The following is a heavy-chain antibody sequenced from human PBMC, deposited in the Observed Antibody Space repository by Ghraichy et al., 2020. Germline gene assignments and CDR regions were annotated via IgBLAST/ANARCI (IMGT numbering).Heavy chain of an antibody. V-gene: IGHV4-4*02. CDR1: GGSISSSNW. CDR3: ARDLWAYYYDSSGYYSYYYYGMDV. Sequence: SETLSLTCAVSGGSISSSNWWSWVRQPPGKGLEWIGEIYHSGSTNYNPSLKSRVTISVDKSKNHFSLKLSSVTAADTAVYYCARDLWAYYYDSSGYYSYYYYGMDVWGQGTTVTVSS. D-gene: IGHD3-22*01. CDR2: IYHSGST. J-gene: IGHJ6*02.